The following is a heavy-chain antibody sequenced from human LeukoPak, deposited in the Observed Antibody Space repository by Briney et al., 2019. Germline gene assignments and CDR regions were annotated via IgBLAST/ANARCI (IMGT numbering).Heavy chain of an antibody. CDR2: ICTSGST. V-gene: IGHV4-4*07. J-gene: IGHJ3*02. D-gene: IGHD1-7*01. CDR3: ARDRYNWNLGAFDI. Sequence: SETLSLTCTVSGGSISSYYWSWIRQPAGKGLEWIGRICTSGSTNYNPSLKSRVTMSVDTSKNQFSLKLSSVTAADTAVYYCARDRYNWNLGAFDIWGQGTMVTVSS. CDR1: GGSISSYY.